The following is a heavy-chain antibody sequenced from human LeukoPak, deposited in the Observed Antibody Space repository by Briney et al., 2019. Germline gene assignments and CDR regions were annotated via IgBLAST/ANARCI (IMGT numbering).Heavy chain of an antibody. J-gene: IGHJ4*02. CDR1: GFTVSSSY. CDR2: IYSDGTI. Sequence: HPGKSLRLSCAASGFTVSSSYMSWVRQAPGKGLEWVSVIYSDGTIYYTDSVRGRFTISRDNSENTLYLQMNSLTAEDSAVYYCGKEKDTPSPRGNFDSWGQGTLVTVSS. V-gene: IGHV3-53*01. CDR3: GKEKDTPSPRGNFDS. D-gene: IGHD2-15*01.